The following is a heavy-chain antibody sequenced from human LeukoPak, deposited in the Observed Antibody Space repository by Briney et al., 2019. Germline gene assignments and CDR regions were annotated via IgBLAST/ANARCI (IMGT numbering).Heavy chain of an antibody. CDR2: TYYRAKWYS. J-gene: IGHJ4*02. CDR3: ARDLGNSGWYTFDY. D-gene: IGHD6-19*01. CDR1: GDSVSSNNGA. Sequence: SQTLSVTCAISGDSVSSNNGAWNWIRQSPSRGLEWLGRTYYRAKWYSDYAVSIGGRININPDTSKNHFSLQMNSVTPGDTAVYYCARDLGNSGWYTFDYWGQGTLVTVSS. V-gene: IGHV6-1*01.